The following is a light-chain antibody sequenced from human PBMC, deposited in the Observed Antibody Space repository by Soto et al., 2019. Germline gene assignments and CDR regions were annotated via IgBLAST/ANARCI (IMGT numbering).Light chain of an antibody. V-gene: IGKV2-28*01. CDR3: MQALQTPRT. Sequence: DIVMTQSPLSLPVTPGEPASISCRSSQSLLHSNGDTYLEWYLQKPGQSPQLLIYLRSLRAAGVPGRFSGGGSGTDFTLKIRRVEAEDVGVYYCMQALQTPRTFGQGTKVEIK. J-gene: IGKJ1*01. CDR2: LRS. CDR1: QSLLHSNGDTY.